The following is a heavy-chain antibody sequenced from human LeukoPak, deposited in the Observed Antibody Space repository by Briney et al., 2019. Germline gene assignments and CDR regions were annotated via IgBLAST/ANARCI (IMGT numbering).Heavy chain of an antibody. CDR3: ARSIAAAGY. V-gene: IGHV3-30-3*01. D-gene: IGHD6-13*01. CDR1: GFTFSSYA. Sequence: GGSLRLSCAASGFTFSSYAMSWVRQAPGKGLEWVAVISYDGSNKYYADSVKGRFTISRDNSKNTLYLQMNSLRAEDTAVYYCARSIAAAGYWGQGTLVTVSS. CDR2: ISYDGSNK. J-gene: IGHJ4*02.